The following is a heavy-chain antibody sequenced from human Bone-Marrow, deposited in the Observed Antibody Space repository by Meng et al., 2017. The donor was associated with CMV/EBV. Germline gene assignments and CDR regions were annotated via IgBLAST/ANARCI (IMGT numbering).Heavy chain of an antibody. CDR3: ATALTTVTTLFDY. CDR2: FDPEDGET. D-gene: IGHD4-17*01. V-gene: IGHV1-24*01. J-gene: IGHJ4*02. Sequence: ASVKVSCKVSGYTLTELSMHWVRQAPGKGLEWMGGFDPEDGETIYAQKFQGRVTMTEDTFTDTAYMELSSLRSEDTAVYYCATALTTVTTLFDYWGQGTLVTVSS. CDR1: GYTLTELS.